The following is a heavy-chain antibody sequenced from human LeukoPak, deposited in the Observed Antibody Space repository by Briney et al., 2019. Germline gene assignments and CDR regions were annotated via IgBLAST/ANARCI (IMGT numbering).Heavy chain of an antibody. CDR2: ISGSSITT. Sequence: GGSLRLSCAASGFTFSSIGMNWVRQTPGKRLEWVSYISGSSITTYYADSVKGRFTISRDNAKNSLYLQMNSLRAEDTAVYYCARHLGGGSPTWGQGTLVTVSS. D-gene: IGHD1-26*01. CDR3: ARHLGGGSPT. CDR1: GFTFSSIG. V-gene: IGHV3-48*01. J-gene: IGHJ4*02.